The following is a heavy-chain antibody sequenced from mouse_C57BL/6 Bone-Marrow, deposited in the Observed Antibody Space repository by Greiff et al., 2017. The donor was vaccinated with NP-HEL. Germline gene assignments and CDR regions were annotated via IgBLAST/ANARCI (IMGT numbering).Heavy chain of an antibody. V-gene: IGHV1-55*01. CDR3: AYYGSSSWSLYFDV. D-gene: IGHD1-1*01. J-gene: IGHJ1*03. Sequence: VQLQQPGAELVKPGASVKMSCKASGYTFTSYWITWVKQRPGQGLEWIGDIYPGSGSTNYNEKFKSKATLTVDTSSSTAYMQLSSLTSEDSAVYYCAYYGSSSWSLYFDVWGTGTTVTVAS. CDR1: GYTFTSYW. CDR2: IYPGSGST.